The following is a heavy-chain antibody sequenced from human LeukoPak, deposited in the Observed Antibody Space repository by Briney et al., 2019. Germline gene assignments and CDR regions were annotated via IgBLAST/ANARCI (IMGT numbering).Heavy chain of an antibody. V-gene: IGHV3-11*04. D-gene: IGHD6-6*01. J-gene: IGHJ3*02. Sequence: PGGSLRLSCAASGFTFSDYYMTWIRQAPGRGLEWVSHISSSGSSKYYADSVKGRFTISRDNAKNSLYLQMNSLRAEDTAVHYCARSLPYSSSAHDAFDIWGQGTMVTVSS. CDR2: ISSSGSSK. CDR3: ARSLPYSSSAHDAFDI. CDR1: GFTFSDYY.